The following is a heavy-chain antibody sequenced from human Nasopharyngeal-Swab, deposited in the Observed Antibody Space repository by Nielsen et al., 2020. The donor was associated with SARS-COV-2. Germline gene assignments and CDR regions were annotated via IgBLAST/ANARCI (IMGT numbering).Heavy chain of an antibody. J-gene: IGHJ6*02. D-gene: IGHD3-10*01. CDR1: GFTFSSYA. V-gene: IGHV3-30*04. CDR2: ISYDGSNK. CDR3: ARVVGSYYGMDV. Sequence: SCAASGFTFSSYAMHWVRQAPGKGLEWVAVISYDGSNKYYADSVKGRFTISRDNSKNTLYLQMNSLRAEDTAVYYCARVVGSYYGMDVWGQGTTVTVSS.